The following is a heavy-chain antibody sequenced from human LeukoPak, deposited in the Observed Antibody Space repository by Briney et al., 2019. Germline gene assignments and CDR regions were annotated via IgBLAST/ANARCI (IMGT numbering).Heavy chain of an antibody. CDR3: ARAGAKYYYDSSGYYSTAFDI. J-gene: IGHJ3*02. D-gene: IGHD3-22*01. V-gene: IGHV4-4*07. CDR1: GGSISNYH. CDR2: IYSSGSA. Sequence: SETLSLTCTVSGGSISNYHWSWIRQPPGKGLEWIGRIYSSGSADYNPSLKSRVAMSVDTSKNQFSMNLRSVTAADTAVYYCARAGAKYYYDSSGYYSTAFDIWGQGTMVTVSS.